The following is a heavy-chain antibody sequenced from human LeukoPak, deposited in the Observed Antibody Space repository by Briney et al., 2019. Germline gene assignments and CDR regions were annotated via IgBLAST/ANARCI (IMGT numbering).Heavy chain of an antibody. CDR2: VHYSGTT. J-gene: IGHJ4*02. Sequence: PSETLSLTCTVSDGSITNYDWSWVRQPPGKGLEFIGHVHYSGTTNYNPSLRSRVTISIDTSKQHFFLKLKSVTAADTAVYYCARGYGDFRVEGRYFHSWGQGTLVTVSS. CDR3: ARGYGDFRVEGRYFHS. D-gene: IGHD4-17*01. V-gene: IGHV4-59*01. CDR1: DGSITNYD.